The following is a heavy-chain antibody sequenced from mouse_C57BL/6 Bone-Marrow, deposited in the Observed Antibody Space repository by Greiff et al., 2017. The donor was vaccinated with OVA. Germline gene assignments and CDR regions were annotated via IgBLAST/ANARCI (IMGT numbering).Heavy chain of an antibody. D-gene: IGHD2-1*01. J-gene: IGHJ4*01. CDR2: ISNLAYSI. V-gene: IGHV5-15*01. Sequence: EVMLVESGGGLVQPGGSLKLSCAASGFTFSDYGMAWVRQAPRKGPEGVAFISNLAYSIYYADTVTGRFTISRENAKNTLYLEMSSLRSEDTAMYYCAREGNYRRFDYAMDYWGKGTSVTVSS. CDR1: GFTFSDYG. CDR3: AREGNYRRFDYAMDY.